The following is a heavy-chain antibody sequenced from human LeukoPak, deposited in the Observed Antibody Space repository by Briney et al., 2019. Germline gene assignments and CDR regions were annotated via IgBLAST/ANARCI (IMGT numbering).Heavy chain of an antibody. CDR2: IYHSGST. D-gene: IGHD3-10*01. CDR1: GGSISTYY. J-gene: IGHJ4*02. Sequence: SETLSLTCTVSGGSISTYYWSWIRQPPGKGLEWIGYIYHSGSTNYNPSLKSRVTISVDTSQNQFYLKLSSVTAADTAVYYCARDGLYYGSGNHDYWGQGTLVTVSS. V-gene: IGHV4-59*01. CDR3: ARDGLYYGSGNHDY.